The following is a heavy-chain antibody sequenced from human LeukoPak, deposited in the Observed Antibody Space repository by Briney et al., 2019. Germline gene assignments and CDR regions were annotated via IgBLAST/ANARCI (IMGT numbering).Heavy chain of an antibody. D-gene: IGHD2-15*01. Sequence: GASVKVSYKASGYTFTGYYMHWVRQAPGQGLEWMGWINPNSGGTNYAQKFQGRVTMTRDTSISTAYMELSRLRSDDTAVYYCARESGVAATGLSFDYWGQGTLVTVSS. J-gene: IGHJ4*02. CDR2: INPNSGGT. CDR1: GYTFTGYY. CDR3: ARESGVAATGLSFDY. V-gene: IGHV1-2*02.